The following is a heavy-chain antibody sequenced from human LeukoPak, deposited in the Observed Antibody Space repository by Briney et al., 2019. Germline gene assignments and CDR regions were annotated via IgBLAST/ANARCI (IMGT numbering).Heavy chain of an antibody. Sequence: SETLSLTCTVSGGSISSYYWSWIRQPPGKGLEWIGYIYYSGSTNYNPSLKSRVTISVDTSKNQFSLKLSSVTAADTAVYYCARAIAAIDYWGQGTLVTVSS. J-gene: IGHJ4*02. CDR3: ARAIAAIDY. V-gene: IGHV4-59*01. CDR2: IYYSGST. D-gene: IGHD6-6*01. CDR1: GGSISSYY.